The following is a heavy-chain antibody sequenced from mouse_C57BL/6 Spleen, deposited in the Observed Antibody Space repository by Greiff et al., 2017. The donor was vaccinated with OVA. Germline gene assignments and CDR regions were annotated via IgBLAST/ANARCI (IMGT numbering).Heavy chain of an antibody. V-gene: IGHV7-3*01. CDR3: ARSAYGSSYFDY. J-gene: IGHJ2*01. Sequence: EVQGVESGGGLVQPGGSLSLSCAASGFTFTDYYMSWVRQPPGKALEWLGFIRNKANGYTTEYSASVKGRFTISRDNSQSILYLQMNALRAEDSATYYCARSAYGSSYFDYWGKGTTLTVSS. CDR2: IRNKANGYTT. D-gene: IGHD1-1*01. CDR1: GFTFTDYY.